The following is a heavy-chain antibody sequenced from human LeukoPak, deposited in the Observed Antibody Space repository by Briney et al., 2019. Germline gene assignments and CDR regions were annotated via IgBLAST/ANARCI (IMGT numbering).Heavy chain of an antibody. Sequence: GGSLRLSCAASGFTFRNYGMYWVRQAPGKGLEWVAFIRFDGSNKYYADSVKGRFTISRDNAKNSLYLQMNSLRAEDTAVYYCARDRDYYFDYWGQGTLVTVSS. D-gene: IGHD5-24*01. J-gene: IGHJ4*02. V-gene: IGHV3-33*07. CDR2: IRFDGSNK. CDR3: ARDRDYYFDY. CDR1: GFTFRNYG.